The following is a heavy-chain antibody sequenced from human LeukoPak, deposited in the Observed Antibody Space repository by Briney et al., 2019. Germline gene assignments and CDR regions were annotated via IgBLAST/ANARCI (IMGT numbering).Heavy chain of an antibody. CDR3: QSRFLKWLLDY. CDR1: GGSISSNNYY. D-gene: IGHD3-3*01. Sequence: SETLSLTCTVSGGSISSNNYYWGWIRQPPGKGLEWIGSIYYGGYTYYNPSLESRVTISVDTSKNQFSLKLSSVTAADTAIYYCQSRFLKWLLDYWGQGTLVTVSS. CDR2: IYYGGYT. V-gene: IGHV4-39*01. J-gene: IGHJ4*02.